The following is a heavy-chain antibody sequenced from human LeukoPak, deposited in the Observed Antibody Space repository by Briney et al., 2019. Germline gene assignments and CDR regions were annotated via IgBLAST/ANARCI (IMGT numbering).Heavy chain of an antibody. CDR1: GGSFSNYI. CDR2: ILQGGVT. J-gene: IGHJ4*02. Sequence: SQTLSLTCGVSGGSFSNYIWSWVRQPPGKGLEWIGEILQGGVTNYNSSLKSRVTMSMDTSKNQFHLDLTSVTAADAGQYFCARGGRGTYMRHWGQGILVTVSS. D-gene: IGHD1-26*01. CDR3: ARGGRGTYMRH. V-gene: IGHV4-34*01.